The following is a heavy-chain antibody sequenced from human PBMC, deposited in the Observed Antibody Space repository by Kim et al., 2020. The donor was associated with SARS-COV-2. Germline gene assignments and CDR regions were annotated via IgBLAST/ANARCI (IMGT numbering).Heavy chain of an antibody. D-gene: IGHD3-10*01. CDR3: SRGAIWFGDFDY. J-gene: IGHJ4*02. Sequence: KYNPSLNNRVTISMETSKKQFSLNVNSVTAADTAVYYCSRGAIWFGDFDYWGQGSLVTISS. V-gene: IGHV4-59*09.